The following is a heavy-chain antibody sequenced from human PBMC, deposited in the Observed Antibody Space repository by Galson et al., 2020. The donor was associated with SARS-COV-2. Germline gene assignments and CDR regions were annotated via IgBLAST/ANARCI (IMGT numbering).Heavy chain of an antibody. D-gene: IGHD3-9*01. CDR2: ISRDAFKA. J-gene: IGHJ4*02. CDR3: AKDGAAFELNRNILTGYYFYFDY. Sequence: GESPKISCAASGFTFNNYAMSWVRQATGRGLEWVSAISRDAFKAFYADSVKGRFTISRDNSKNTLFLQMTNLRPDDAAVYYCAKDGAAFELNRNILTGYYFYFDYWGQGALVTVSS. V-gene: IGHV3-23*01. CDR1: GFTFNNYA.